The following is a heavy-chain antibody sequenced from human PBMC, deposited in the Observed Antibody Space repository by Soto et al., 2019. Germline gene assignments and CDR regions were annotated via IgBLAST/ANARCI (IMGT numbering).Heavy chain of an antibody. D-gene: IGHD3-9*01. V-gene: IGHV6-1*01. Sequence: SQTLSLTCAISGDSVSSNSAVWNWIRQSPSRGLEWLGRTYYRSQWHYEYAVFVQSRISVDPDTSKNQFSLQLNSVTPEDTAVYYCVRLVGNSWLDHWGQGTLVTVSS. CDR2: TYYRSQWHY. J-gene: IGHJ4*02. CDR3: VRLVGNSWLDH. CDR1: GDSVSSNSAV.